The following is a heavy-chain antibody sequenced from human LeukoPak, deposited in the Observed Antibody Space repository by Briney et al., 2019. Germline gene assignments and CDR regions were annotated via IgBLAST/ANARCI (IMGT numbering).Heavy chain of an antibody. CDR3: ARDRGEAYDFWSGYYTGYFDY. CDR1: GFTFSSYN. D-gene: IGHD3-3*01. CDR2: ISDSSTTI. V-gene: IGHV3-48*01. Sequence: PGGSLRLSCAASGFTFSSYNMNWVRQAPGKGLEWVSYISDSSTTIYYADSVKGRFTISRDNAKNSLYLQMNSLRAEDTAVYYCARDRGEAYDFWSGYYTGYFDYWGQGTLVPVSS. J-gene: IGHJ4*02.